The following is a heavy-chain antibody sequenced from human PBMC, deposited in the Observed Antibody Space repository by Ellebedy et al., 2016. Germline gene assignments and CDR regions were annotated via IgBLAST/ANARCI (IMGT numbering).Heavy chain of an antibody. V-gene: IGHV3-49*03. CDR2: IRSKAYGGTT. CDR3: TRVGYSSGCCFGRSY. Sequence: GGSLRLSCTASGFTFGDYAMSWFRQAPGKGLEWVGFIRSKAYGGTTEYAASVKGRFTISRDDSKSIAYLQMNSLKTEDTAVYYCTRVGYSSGCCFGRSYWGQGTLVTVSS. J-gene: IGHJ4*02. D-gene: IGHD6-19*01. CDR1: GFTFGDYA.